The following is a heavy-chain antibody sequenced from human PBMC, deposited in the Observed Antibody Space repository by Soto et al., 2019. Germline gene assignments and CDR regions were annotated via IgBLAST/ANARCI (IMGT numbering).Heavy chain of an antibody. CDR1: GFTFSSYS. Sequence: PGGSLRLSCAASGFTFSSYSMNWVRQAPGKGLEWVSSISSSSSYIYYADSVKGRFTISRDNAKNSLYLQMNSLRAEDTAVYYCARGYDRTGWFDPWGQGTLVTVSS. CDR3: ARGYDRTGWFDP. J-gene: IGHJ5*02. V-gene: IGHV3-21*01. D-gene: IGHD3-22*01. CDR2: ISSSSSYI.